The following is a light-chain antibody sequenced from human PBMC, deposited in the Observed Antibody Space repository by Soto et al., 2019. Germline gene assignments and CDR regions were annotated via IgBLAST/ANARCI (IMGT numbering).Light chain of an antibody. CDR3: HQRSTWPFT. CDR2: DAS. Sequence: EIVLTQSPATLSLSPGERATLSCRASQSISSYLAWYQQKPDQAPRLLIYDASNRATGIAARFSGSGSGTDFNLTISSLEPEDFAVYYCHQRSTWPFTFGPGTKVDIK. CDR1: QSISSY. J-gene: IGKJ3*01. V-gene: IGKV3-11*01.